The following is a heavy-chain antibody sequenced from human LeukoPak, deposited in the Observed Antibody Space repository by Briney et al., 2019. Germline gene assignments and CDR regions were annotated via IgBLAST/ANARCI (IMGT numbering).Heavy chain of an antibody. CDR1: GGSISSYY. Sequence: PSETLSLTCTVSGGSISSYYWSWIRQPPGKGLEWIGYIYYSGSTNYNPSLKSRVTISVDTSKNQFSLKLSSVTAADTAVYYCAREKDHAFDIWAKGQWSPSLQ. V-gene: IGHV4-59*01. CDR2: IYYSGST. J-gene: IGHJ3*02. CDR3: AREKDHAFDI.